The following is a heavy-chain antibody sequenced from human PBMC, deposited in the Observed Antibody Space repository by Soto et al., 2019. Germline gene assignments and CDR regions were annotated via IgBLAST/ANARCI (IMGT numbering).Heavy chain of an antibody. CDR2: ISYDGSNK. Sequence: GGSLRLSCAASGFTFSSYAMHWVRQAPGKGLEWVAVISYDGSNKYYADSVKGRFTISRDNSKNTLYLQMNSLRAEDTAVYYCARGVGYCSSTSCYDGDNWFDPWGQGTLVTSPQ. CDR3: ARGVGYCSSTSCYDGDNWFDP. CDR1: GFTFSSYA. J-gene: IGHJ5*02. D-gene: IGHD2-2*01. V-gene: IGHV3-30-3*01.